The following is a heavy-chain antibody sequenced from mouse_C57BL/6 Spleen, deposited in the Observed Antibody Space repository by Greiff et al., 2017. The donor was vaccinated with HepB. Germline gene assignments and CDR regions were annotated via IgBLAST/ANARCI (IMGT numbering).Heavy chain of an antibody. CDR2: IYPGDGDT. D-gene: IGHD6-1*01. J-gene: IGHJ2*01. Sequence: QVQLQQSGPELVKPGASVKISCKASGYAFSSSWMNWVKQRPGKGLEWIGRIYPGDGDTNYNGKFKGKATLTADKSSSTAYMQLRSLTSEDSAVYFCARDRHDYFDYWGQGTTLTVSS. V-gene: IGHV1-82*01. CDR3: ARDRHDYFDY. CDR1: GYAFSSSW.